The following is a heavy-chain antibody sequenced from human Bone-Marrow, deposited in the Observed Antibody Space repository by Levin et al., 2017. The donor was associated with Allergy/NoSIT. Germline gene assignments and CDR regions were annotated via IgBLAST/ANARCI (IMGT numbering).Heavy chain of an antibody. J-gene: IGHJ4*02. D-gene: IGHD6-13*01. Sequence: GESLKISCVASGITFSSYSMNWVRQAPGKGLEWVSSITSTSNYIYYAKSVKGRFSISRDNAKNSVYLQMNSLTGEDTGIYYCATEPDYSSSWGDSWGQGTLVTVSS. CDR2: ITSTSNYI. V-gene: IGHV3-21*01. CDR3: ATEPDYSSSWGDS. CDR1: GITFSSYS.